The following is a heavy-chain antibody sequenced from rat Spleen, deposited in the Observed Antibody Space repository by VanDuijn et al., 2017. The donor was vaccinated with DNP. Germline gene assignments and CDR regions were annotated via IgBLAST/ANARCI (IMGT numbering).Heavy chain of an antibody. V-gene: IGHV5-22*01. Sequence: EVQLVESGGGSVQPGRSLKLSCAASGFTFSDYYMAWVRQAPTKGLEWVAYIRYDGGSTYYGDSVKGRFTISRDNAKTTLYLQMNSLRSEDMATYCCAIYYYSGDNWFGYWGQGTLVTVSS. CDR2: IRYDGGST. D-gene: IGHD1-1*01. CDR1: GFTFSDYY. CDR3: AIYYYSGDNWFGY. J-gene: IGHJ3*01.